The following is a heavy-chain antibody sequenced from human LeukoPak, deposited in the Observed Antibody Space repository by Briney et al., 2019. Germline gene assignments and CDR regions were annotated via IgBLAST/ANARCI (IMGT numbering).Heavy chain of an antibody. V-gene: IGHV3-7*01. J-gene: IGHJ4*02. CDR3: GRFGYVAAADS. D-gene: IGHD2-15*01. Sequence: PGGSLRLSCTASGFTFSSYWMTWVRQAPGKGLEWVANIEPAGSATYYVDSVKGRFTISRDNAKNLLYLQMNSLRAEDSAVYHCGRFGYVAAADSWGQGALVTVSS. CDR1: GFTFSSYW. CDR2: IEPAGSAT.